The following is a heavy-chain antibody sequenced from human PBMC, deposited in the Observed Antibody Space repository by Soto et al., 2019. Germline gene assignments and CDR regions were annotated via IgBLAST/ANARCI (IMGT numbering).Heavy chain of an antibody. Sequence: QVQLVQSGAEVKKPGSSVKLSCQASGGTFSSYAISWVRQSPGQGLEWMGGIIPIFGTANYAQKFKGRVTITADKSTSTAYMELSSMRSEDTAVYYCARNSGDGYNQSTYYFDYWGQGTLVTVSS. CDR3: ARNSGDGYNQSTYYFDY. V-gene: IGHV1-69*06. CDR2: IIPIFGTA. D-gene: IGHD5-12*01. J-gene: IGHJ4*02. CDR1: GGTFSSYA.